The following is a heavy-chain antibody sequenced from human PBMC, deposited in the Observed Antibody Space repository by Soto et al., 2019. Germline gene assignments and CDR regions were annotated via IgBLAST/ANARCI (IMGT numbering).Heavy chain of an antibody. J-gene: IGHJ4*02. Sequence: SETLSLTCTVSGGSVSSGSYYWSWIRRPPGKGLEWIGYIYYSGSTNYNPSLKSRVTISVDTSKNQFSLKLSSVTAADTAVYYCARERSSRDYVWGSYPQSYFDYWGQGNLVTVSS. V-gene: IGHV4-61*01. CDR2: IYYSGST. D-gene: IGHD3-16*02. CDR1: GGSVSSGSYY. CDR3: ARERSSRDYVWGSYPQSYFDY.